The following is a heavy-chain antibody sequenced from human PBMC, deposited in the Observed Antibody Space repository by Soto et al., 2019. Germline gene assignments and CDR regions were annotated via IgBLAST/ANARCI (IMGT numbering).Heavy chain of an antibody. D-gene: IGHD4-4*01. CDR1: GFTFRSYA. CDR2: ISGSGGST. Sequence: GGSLRLSCAASGFTFRSYAMSWVRQAPGKGLERVSAISGSGGSTYYADSVRGRFTISRDNAKNSLYLQMNSLRAEDTAVYFCARDPAIYSGKFDYGLDVWGQGTTVTVSS. V-gene: IGHV3-23*01. CDR3: ARDPAIYSGKFDYGLDV. J-gene: IGHJ6*02.